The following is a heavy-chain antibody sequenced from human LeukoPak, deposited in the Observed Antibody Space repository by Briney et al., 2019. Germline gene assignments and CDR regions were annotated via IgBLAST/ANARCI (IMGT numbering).Heavy chain of an antibody. J-gene: IGHJ4*02. V-gene: IGHV4-59*12. CDR2: IYHSGST. D-gene: IGHD3-22*01. Sequence: SETLSLTCTVSGGSISSYYWSWIRQPPGKGLEWIGYIYHSGSTKYNPSLKSRVTISVDTSKNQFSLKMSSVTAADTAVCYCARTRDGYYYDSSGYYYWGQGTLVTVSS. CDR1: GGSISSYY. CDR3: ARTRDGYYYDSSGYYY.